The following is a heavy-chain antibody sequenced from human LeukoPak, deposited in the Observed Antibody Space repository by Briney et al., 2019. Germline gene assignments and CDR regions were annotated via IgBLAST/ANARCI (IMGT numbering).Heavy chain of an antibody. CDR1: GGSISSYY. CDR3: ARDQGALGPTYYDFWSGRTNGYYFDY. D-gene: IGHD3-3*01. V-gene: IGHV4-4*07. CDR2: IYTSGST. J-gene: IGHJ4*02. Sequence: SETLSLTCTVSGGSISSYYWSWIRQPAGKGLEWIGRIYTSGSTNYNPSLKSRVTMSVDTSKNQFSLKLSSVTAADTAVYYCARDQGALGPTYYDFWSGRTNGYYFDYWGQGTLVTVSS.